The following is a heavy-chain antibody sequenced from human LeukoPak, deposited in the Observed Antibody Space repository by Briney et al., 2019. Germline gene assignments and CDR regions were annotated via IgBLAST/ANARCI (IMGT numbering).Heavy chain of an antibody. CDR1: GASISAYH. J-gene: IGHJ4*02. Sequence: PSETLSLTCSVSGASISAYHWSWIRQPAGKGLEWIGRIYSSGRTNYIPSLKSRLTMSVDTSKNQFSLKLNSVTAADPAVYYCARDYSYPDYWGQGTLVTVSS. V-gene: IGHV4-4*07. D-gene: IGHD5-18*01. CDR3: ARDYSYPDY. CDR2: IYSSGRT.